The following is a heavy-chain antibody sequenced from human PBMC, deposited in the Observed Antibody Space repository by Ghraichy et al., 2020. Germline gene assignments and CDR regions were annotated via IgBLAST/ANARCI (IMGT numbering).Heavy chain of an antibody. CDR1: GYTFTNYS. V-gene: IGHV1-18*04. D-gene: IGHD6-19*01. J-gene: IGHJ3*02. Sequence: ASVKVSCKASGYTFTNYSISWVRQAPGQGLEWMGWVSAYNGNTNYAQKLQGRVTMTTDTSTSTAYMELRSLRSDDTAVYYCASVLAARGAFDIWGQGTMVTVSS. CDR3: ASVLAARGAFDI. CDR2: VSAYNGNT.